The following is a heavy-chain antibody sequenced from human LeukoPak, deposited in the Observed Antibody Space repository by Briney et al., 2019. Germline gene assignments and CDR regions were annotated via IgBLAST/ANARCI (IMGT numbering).Heavy chain of an antibody. CDR1: GFTFRNFG. CDR3: AKDLFPNGDYYYMDV. D-gene: IGHD1-1*01. J-gene: IGHJ6*03. V-gene: IGHV3-23*01. Sequence: GGSLRLSCAASGFTFRNFGMTWVRQVPGKGLEWVSAISDSGSTTHYADSVRGRFTISRDNPKSTLYLQMRSLRAEDTAVYYCAKDLFPNGDYYYMDVWGKGTTVTISS. CDR2: ISDSGSTT.